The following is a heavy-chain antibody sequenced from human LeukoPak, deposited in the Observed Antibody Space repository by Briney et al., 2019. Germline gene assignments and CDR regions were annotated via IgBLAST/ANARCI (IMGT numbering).Heavy chain of an antibody. CDR3: ARDGLKAVAGTVFDY. Sequence: GGSLRLSCAASGFTFSSYAMHWVRQAPGKGLEWVAVISYDGSNKYYADSVKGRFTISRDNFKNTLYLQMNSLRAEDTAVYYCARDGLKAVAGTVFDYGGQGPLVTVSS. J-gene: IGHJ4*02. D-gene: IGHD6-19*01. CDR1: GFTFSSYA. V-gene: IGHV3-30-3*01. CDR2: ISYDGSNK.